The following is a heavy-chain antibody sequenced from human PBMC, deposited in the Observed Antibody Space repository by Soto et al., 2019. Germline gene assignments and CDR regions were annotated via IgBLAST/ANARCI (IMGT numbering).Heavy chain of an antibody. Sequence: EVQLVESGGGLVQPGGSLRLSCAASGFTFSSYEMNWVRQAPGKGLEWVSYISSSGSTIYYADSVKGRFTISRDNAKNSLYLQMNSLRAEDTAVYYCAKRDYYYGMDVCGQGTTVTVSS. CDR3: AKRDYYYGMDV. V-gene: IGHV3-48*03. J-gene: IGHJ6*02. CDR2: ISSSGSTI. CDR1: GFTFSSYE.